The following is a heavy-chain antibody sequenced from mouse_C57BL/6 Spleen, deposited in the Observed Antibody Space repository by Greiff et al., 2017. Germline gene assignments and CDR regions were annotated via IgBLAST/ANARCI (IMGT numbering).Heavy chain of an antibody. Sequence: QVQLQQSGAELARPGASVKLSCKASGYTFTSYGISWVKQRTGQGLEWIGEIYPRSGNTYYNEKFKGKATLTADKSSSTAYMELRSLTSEDSAVYFCARGGSMVTTDRGFDWGQGTTLTVSS. CDR2: IYPRSGNT. D-gene: IGHD2-2*01. CDR3: ARGGSMVTTDRGFD. V-gene: IGHV1-81*01. J-gene: IGHJ2*01. CDR1: GYTFTSYG.